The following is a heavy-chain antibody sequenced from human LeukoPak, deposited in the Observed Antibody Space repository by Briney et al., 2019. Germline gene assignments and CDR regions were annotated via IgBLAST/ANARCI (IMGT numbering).Heavy chain of an antibody. CDR1: GGSISSGSYY. CDR3: ATYGYSNRWYSLDY. Sequence: PSETLSLTCTVSGGSISSGSYYWSWIRQPPGKGLEWIGYIYYSGSTNYNPSLKSRVTISVDTSKNQFSLKLSSVTAADTAVYYCATYGYSNRWYSLDYWGQGILVTVSS. V-gene: IGHV4-61*01. J-gene: IGHJ4*02. CDR2: IYYSGST. D-gene: IGHD6-13*01.